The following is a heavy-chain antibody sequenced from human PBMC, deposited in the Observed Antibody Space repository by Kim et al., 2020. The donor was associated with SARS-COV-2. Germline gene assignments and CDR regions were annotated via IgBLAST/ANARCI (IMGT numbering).Heavy chain of an antibody. CDR2: TYYRSKWYN. D-gene: IGHD3-10*01. CDR3: AREGYYYGSGSYYPTAPEGSDYYYGMDV. J-gene: IGHJ6*02. Sequence: SQTLSLTCAISGDSVSSNSAAWNWFRQSPSRGLEWLGRTYYRSKWYNDYAVSVKSRITINPDTSKNQFSLQLNSVTPEDTAVYYCAREGYYYGSGSYYPTAPEGSDYYYGMDVWGQGTTVTVSS. V-gene: IGHV6-1*01. CDR1: GDSVSSNSAA.